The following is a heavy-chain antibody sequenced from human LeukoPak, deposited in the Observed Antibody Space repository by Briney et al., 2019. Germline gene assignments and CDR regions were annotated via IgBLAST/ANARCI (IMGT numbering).Heavy chain of an antibody. CDR1: GFTFSSYW. D-gene: IGHD2-21*01. V-gene: IGHV3-74*01. Sequence: GGSLRLSCAASGFTFSSYWMHWVRQAPGKGPVWVSRINNDGSGTTYADSVKGRFTISRDDAKNTLYLQMNSLRAEDTAAYYCVRGGESTGSWGKGPLVPVSS. CDR2: INNDGSGT. CDR3: VRGGESTGS. J-gene: IGHJ5*02.